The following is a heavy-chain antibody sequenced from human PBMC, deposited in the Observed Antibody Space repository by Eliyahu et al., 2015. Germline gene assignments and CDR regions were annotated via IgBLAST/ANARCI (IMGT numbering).Heavy chain of an antibody. D-gene: IGHD2-8*01. J-gene: IGHJ4*02. CDR2: ISHSAGST. V-gene: IGHV3-23*01. Sequence: EVQLLESGGGLVQPGGSLRLXWADXGFTXSSYPMTWVRQAPGEGLEWGSSISHSAGSTYYADSVHGRFTISRDNSKNTLYLQMNSLRAEDTAVYYCARSLYTNYGYYFDSWGQGTLVTVSS. CDR1: GFTXSSYP. CDR3: ARSLYTNYGYYFDS.